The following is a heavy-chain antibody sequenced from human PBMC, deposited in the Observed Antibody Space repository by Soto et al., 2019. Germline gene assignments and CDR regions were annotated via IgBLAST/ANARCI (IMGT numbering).Heavy chain of an antibody. V-gene: IGHV1-46*01. CDR1: GHEFTSYY. Sequence: QVQMVQSGAEVRKPGASMKISCKTFGHEFTSYYIHWVRQARGQGPEWMGTTNPSGRGTSYAEKFQDRVTTSRDSSMSSGFMEFSSVRSEDTAVYYCARVEYGGNSAYEFWGHGPVVTVSS. D-gene: IGHD4-17*01. CDR3: ARVEYGGNSAYEF. CDR2: TNPSGRGT. J-gene: IGHJ4*01.